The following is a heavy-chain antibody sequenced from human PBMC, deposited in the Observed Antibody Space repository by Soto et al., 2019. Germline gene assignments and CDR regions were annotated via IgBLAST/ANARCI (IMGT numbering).Heavy chain of an antibody. CDR1: GYTFIRYG. V-gene: IGHV1-18*01. D-gene: IGHD5-18*01. J-gene: IGHJ6*02. CDR2: ISGYNDYT. CDR3: ARGGSCDTAWEKLSYYGLDV. Sequence: QVQLVQSAAEMKKPGASVKVSCKASGYTFIRYGITWVRQAPGQGLEWMGWISGYNDYTNYAQKLQGRVTMTADTSKRRFYMELRSLTSDDTGVYYCARGGSCDTAWEKLSYYGLDVWGQGTTFPVSS.